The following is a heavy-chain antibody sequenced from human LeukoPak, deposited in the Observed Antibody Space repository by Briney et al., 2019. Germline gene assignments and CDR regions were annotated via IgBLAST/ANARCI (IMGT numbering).Heavy chain of an antibody. CDR1: AFSLNAYN. J-gene: IGHJ1*01. CDR2: ISWNSGSI. Sequence: PGGSLRLSCAASAFSLNAYNMNWVRQAPGKGLEWVSGISWNSGSIGYADSVKGRFTISRDNAKNSLYLQMNSLRAKDTAVYYCATYSSLNAREFQYWGQGTLVTVSS. V-gene: IGHV3-9*01. D-gene: IGHD3-22*01. CDR3: ATYSSLNAREFQY.